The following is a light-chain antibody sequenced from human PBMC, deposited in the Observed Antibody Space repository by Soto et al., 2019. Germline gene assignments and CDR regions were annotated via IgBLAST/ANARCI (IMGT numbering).Light chain of an antibody. Sequence: DIHMTQSPSTLSTSIGDRGTITFLASQSISNYLAWYQQKPGKAPKLLIYAASSLQSGVPSRFSGSGSGTDFTLTISSLQPEDFATYYCQQSYSTPQTFGQGTKVDIK. CDR2: AAS. CDR1: QSISNY. CDR3: QQSYSTPQT. V-gene: IGKV1-39*01. J-gene: IGKJ1*01.